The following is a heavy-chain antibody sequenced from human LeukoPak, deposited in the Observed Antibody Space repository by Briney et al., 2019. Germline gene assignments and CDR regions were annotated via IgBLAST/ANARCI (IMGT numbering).Heavy chain of an antibody. Sequence: PGGSLRLSCAASGFTFSSYSMNWVRQAPGKGLEWVSYISSSSSTIYYADSVKGRFTISRDNAKNSLYLQMNSLRAEDTAVYYCANVPTYYYDSSGYLGDAFDIWGQGTMVTVSS. CDR2: ISSSSSTI. CDR1: GFTFSSYS. J-gene: IGHJ3*02. CDR3: ANVPTYYYDSSGYLGDAFDI. V-gene: IGHV3-48*01. D-gene: IGHD3-22*01.